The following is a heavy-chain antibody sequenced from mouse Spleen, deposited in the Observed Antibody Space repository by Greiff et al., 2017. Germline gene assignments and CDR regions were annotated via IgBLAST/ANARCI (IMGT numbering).Heavy chain of an antibody. Sequence: VQLKQSGPELVKPGASVKISCKASGYSFTGYYMNWVKQSPEKSLEWIGEINPSTGGTTYNQKFKAKATLTVDKSSSTAYMQLKSLTSEDSAVYYCARKGGYGSSYGYWGQGTTLTVSS. CDR1: GYSFTGYY. CDR3: ARKGGYGSSYGY. J-gene: IGHJ2*01. V-gene: IGHV1-42*01. CDR2: INPSTGGT. D-gene: IGHD1-1*01.